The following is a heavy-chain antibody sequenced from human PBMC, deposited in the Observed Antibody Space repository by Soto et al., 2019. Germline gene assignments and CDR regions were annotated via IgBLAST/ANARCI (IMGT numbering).Heavy chain of an antibody. D-gene: IGHD6-6*01. CDR1: GDSFSGDS. CDR3: ARGHLDGTSSYYFDS. Sequence: SETLSLTCAVHGDSFSGDSWSWIRQSPGKGLEWIGDIIHSGSATYNPTLNSRVTMSLGTSKNQLSLKLTSVTAADTAIYYCARGHLDGTSSYYFDSWGQGTPVTVSS. V-gene: IGHV4-34*12. CDR2: IIHSGSA. J-gene: IGHJ4*02.